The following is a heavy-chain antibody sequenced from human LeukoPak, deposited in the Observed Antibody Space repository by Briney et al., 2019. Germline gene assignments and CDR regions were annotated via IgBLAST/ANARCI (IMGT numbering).Heavy chain of an antibody. D-gene: IGHD3-22*01. CDR3: ASILTNYYDSSGYIDY. CDR1: GYSFTSYW. V-gene: IGHV5-51*01. Sequence: GASLKISCKGSGYSFTSYWIGWVRQMPGKGLEWMGIIYPGDSDTRYSPSFQGQVTISADKSISTAYLQWSSLKASDTAMYYCASILTNYYDSSGYIDYWGQGTLVTVPS. J-gene: IGHJ4*02. CDR2: IYPGDSDT.